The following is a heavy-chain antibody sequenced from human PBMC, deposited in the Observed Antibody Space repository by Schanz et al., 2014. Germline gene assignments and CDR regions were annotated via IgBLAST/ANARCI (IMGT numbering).Heavy chain of an antibody. D-gene: IGHD3-10*01. Sequence: QVQLVQSGAEVKKPGASVKVSCKSSGYTFTDYHIHWVRQAPGQGLEYMGRINPNSGGTNFAQKFQGRVTMTRDTSISTVYMEWSRLRSDDTAVYYCAREGTVIRGLSGWFDPWGQGTLVTVSS. CDR3: AREGTVIRGLSGWFDP. CDR2: INPNSGGT. J-gene: IGHJ5*02. V-gene: IGHV1-2*06. CDR1: GYTFTDYH.